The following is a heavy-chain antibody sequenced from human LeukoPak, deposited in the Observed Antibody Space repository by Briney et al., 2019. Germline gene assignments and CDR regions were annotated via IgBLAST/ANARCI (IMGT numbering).Heavy chain of an antibody. CDR2: IRYDGSNK. V-gene: IGHV3-30*02. J-gene: IGHJ4*02. Sequence: PGGSLRLSCAASGFTFSSYGIHWVRQAQGKVLEWVAFIRYDGSNKYYADSVKGRFTISRDNSKNTLYLQMNSLRAEDTAVYYCAKDHCSSTTCYGSPGYWGQGTLVTVSS. CDR1: GFTFSSYG. D-gene: IGHD2-2*01. CDR3: AKDHCSSTTCYGSPGY.